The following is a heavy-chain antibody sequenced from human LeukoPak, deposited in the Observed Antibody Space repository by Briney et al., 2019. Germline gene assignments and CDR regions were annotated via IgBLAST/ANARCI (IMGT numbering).Heavy chain of an antibody. CDR1: GGSISSYY. V-gene: IGHV4-4*07. CDR3: NYYDSSGYLFDY. J-gene: IGHJ4*02. D-gene: IGHD3-22*01. Sequence: SETLSLICTVSGGSISSYYWSWIRQPAGKGLEWIGRIYSNGSTNCNPSLTSRVTMSVDTSKNQFSLKLSSVTAADTAVYYCNYYDSSGYLFDYWGQGTLVTVSS. CDR2: IYSNGST.